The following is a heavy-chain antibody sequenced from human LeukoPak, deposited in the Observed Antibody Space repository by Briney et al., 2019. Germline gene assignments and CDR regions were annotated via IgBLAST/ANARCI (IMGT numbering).Heavy chain of an antibody. CDR2: IKTDGSEK. J-gene: IGHJ1*01. D-gene: IGHD3-22*01. Sequence: GTSLRLSCSTSGFTFNSHGFHWVRQAPGKGLQWVANIKTDGSEKYYVDSVKGRFTISRDNAKNSLYLQMNSLRAEDTAVYYCATYSSLNRREFQFWGQGTLLTVSS. V-gene: IGHV3-7*01. CDR1: GFTFNSHG. CDR3: ATYSSLNRREFQF.